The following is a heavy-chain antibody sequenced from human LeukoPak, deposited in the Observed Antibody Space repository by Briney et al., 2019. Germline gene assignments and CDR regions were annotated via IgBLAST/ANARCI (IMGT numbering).Heavy chain of an antibody. J-gene: IGHJ4*02. CDR3: ARDKIVGAAYFDY. Sequence: GGSLRPSCAAPGFTFSSYSMNWVRQAPGKGLEWVSSISSSSSYIYYADSVKGRLTISRDNAKNSLYLQMNSLRAEDTAVYYCARDKIVGAAYFDYWGQGTLVTVSS. CDR2: ISSSSSYI. CDR1: GFTFSSYS. D-gene: IGHD1-26*01. V-gene: IGHV3-21*01.